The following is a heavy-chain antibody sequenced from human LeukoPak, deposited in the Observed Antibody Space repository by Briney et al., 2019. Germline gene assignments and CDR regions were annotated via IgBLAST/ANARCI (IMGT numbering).Heavy chain of an antibody. CDR1: GFTFSSYG. J-gene: IGHJ3*02. CDR2: ISGSGGST. CDR3: AKDANTYYYDSSGYYYEGYAFDI. D-gene: IGHD3-22*01. V-gene: IGHV3-23*01. Sequence: GGSLRLSCAASGFTFSSYGMSWVRQAPGKGLEWVSAISGSGGSTYYADSVKGRFTISRDNSKNTLYLQMNSLRAEDTAVYYCAKDANTYYYDSSGYYYEGYAFDIWGQGTMVTVSS.